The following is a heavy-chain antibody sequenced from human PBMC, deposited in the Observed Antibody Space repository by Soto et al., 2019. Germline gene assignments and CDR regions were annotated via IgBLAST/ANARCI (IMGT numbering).Heavy chain of an antibody. D-gene: IGHD1-26*01. CDR1: GFTFSSYG. Sequence: GGSLRLSCAASGFTFSSYGMHWVRQAPGKGLEWVALMSYDGSNKYYADSVKGRFTISRDNSKNTLYLQMNSLRGEDKDVYYCATRSYYYFDYWGQGTLVPVYS. CDR2: MSYDGSNK. CDR3: ATRSYYYFDY. V-gene: IGHV3-30*03. J-gene: IGHJ4*02.